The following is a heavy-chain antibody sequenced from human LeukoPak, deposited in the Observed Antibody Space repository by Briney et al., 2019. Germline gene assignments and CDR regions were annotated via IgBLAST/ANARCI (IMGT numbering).Heavy chain of an antibody. J-gene: IGHJ4*02. D-gene: IGHD3-22*01. Sequence: ASVKVSCKASGYTFTGYYMHWVRQAPGQGLEWMGRINPNSGGTNYAQKSQGRVTMTRDTSISTAYMELSRLRSDDTAVYYCARDWNYDSSESPRETIDYWGQGTLVTVSS. V-gene: IGHV1-2*06. CDR2: INPNSGGT. CDR1: GYTFTGYY. CDR3: ARDWNYDSSESPRETIDY.